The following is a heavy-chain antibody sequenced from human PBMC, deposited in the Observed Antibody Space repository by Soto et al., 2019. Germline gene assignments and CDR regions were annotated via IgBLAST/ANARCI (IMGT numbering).Heavy chain of an antibody. J-gene: IGHJ6*02. Sequence: GGSLRLSCAASGFTFSSYAMHWVRQAPGKGLEWVAVISYDGSNKYYADSVKGRFTISRDNSKNTLYLQMNSLRAEDTAVYYCARDRSGTAADVWGQGTTVTVSS. V-gene: IGHV3-30-3*01. CDR1: GFTFSSYA. CDR3: ARDRSGTAADV. CDR2: ISYDGSNK. D-gene: IGHD6-13*01.